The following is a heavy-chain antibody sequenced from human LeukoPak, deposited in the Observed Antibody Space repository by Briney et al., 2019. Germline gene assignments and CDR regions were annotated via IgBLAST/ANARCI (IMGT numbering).Heavy chain of an antibody. CDR1: SSSINSGYY. CDR3: ARLNKPGWFDP. D-gene: IGHD1-14*01. V-gene: IGHV4-38-2*01. CDR2: IYYSGST. Sequence: PSETLSLTCPVSSSSINSGYYWGWIRQPPGTGLEWIGNIYYSGSTYYNPSLKSRLTISVDTSKNQFSLNLTSVTAADTAVYYCARLNKPGWFDPWGQGTLVTVSS. J-gene: IGHJ5*02.